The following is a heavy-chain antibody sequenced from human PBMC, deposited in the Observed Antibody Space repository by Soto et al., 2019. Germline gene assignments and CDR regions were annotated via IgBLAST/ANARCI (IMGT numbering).Heavy chain of an antibody. Sequence: QVHLQESGPGLVKPSETLTLTCTVSGDSFSDYYLNWIRQAPGKGLEWIGFVFHSATTSYNPSLKTRVAISDDTSKKQFFLRLTSLTAADTAIYYCARGHFSSGWPIDHWGQGILVTVSS. CDR3: ARGHFSSGWPIDH. J-gene: IGHJ4*02. D-gene: IGHD3-22*01. CDR2: VFHSATT. V-gene: IGHV4-59*12. CDR1: GDSFSDYY.